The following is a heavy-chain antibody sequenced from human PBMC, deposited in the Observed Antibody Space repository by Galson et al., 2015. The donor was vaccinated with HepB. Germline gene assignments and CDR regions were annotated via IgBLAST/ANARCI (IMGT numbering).Heavy chain of an antibody. J-gene: IGHJ4*02. V-gene: IGHV3-9*01. Sequence: SLRLSCAASGFTFDDYAMHWVRQAPGKGLEWVSGISWNSGSIGYADSVKGRFTISRDNAKNSLYLQMNSLRAEDTALYYCAKDIGGWYSSSSWDYWGQGTLVTVSS. CDR1: GFTFDDYA. CDR2: ISWNSGSI. D-gene: IGHD6-6*01. CDR3: AKDIGGWYSSSSWDY.